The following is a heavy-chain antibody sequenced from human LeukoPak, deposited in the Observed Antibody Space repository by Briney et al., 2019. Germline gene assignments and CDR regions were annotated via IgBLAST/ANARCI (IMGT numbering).Heavy chain of an antibody. D-gene: IGHD5-18*01. J-gene: IGHJ4*02. V-gene: IGHV1-69*04. CDR3: ARPRGYSYGLDY. CDR2: IIPILGIA. Sequence: SVKVSCKASGGTFSSYAISWVRQAPGQGLEWMGRIIPILGIANYAQKFQGRVTITADKSTSTAYMELSSLRSEDTAVYYCARPRGYSYGLDYWGQGTLVTVSS. CDR1: GGTFSSYA.